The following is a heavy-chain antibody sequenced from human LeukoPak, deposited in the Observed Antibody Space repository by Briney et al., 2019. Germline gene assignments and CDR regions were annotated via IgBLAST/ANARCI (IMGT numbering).Heavy chain of an antibody. J-gene: IGHJ5*02. V-gene: IGHV4-59*01. Sequence: SETLSLTCTVSGDSISDYYWSWIRQPPGKGLEWIGYIYYSGSTNYNPSLKSRVTISLDTSKNQFSLRLSSVTAADTAVYYCARSSFTVVTKGRFDPWGQGTLVTVSS. CDR1: GDSISDYY. CDR2: IYYSGST. CDR3: ARSSFTVVTKGRFDP. D-gene: IGHD4-23*01.